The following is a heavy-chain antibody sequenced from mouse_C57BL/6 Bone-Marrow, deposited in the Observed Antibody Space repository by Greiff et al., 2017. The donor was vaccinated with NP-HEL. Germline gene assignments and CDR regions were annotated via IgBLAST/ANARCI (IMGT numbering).Heavy chain of an antibody. V-gene: IGHV1-52*01. CDR3: ARDDYGSSYEGIAY. CDR1: GYTFTSYW. D-gene: IGHD1-1*01. J-gene: IGHJ3*01. CDR2: IDPSDSET. Sequence: QVQLQQPGAELVRPGSSVKLSCKASGYTFTSYWMHWVKQRPIQGLEWIGNIDPSDSETHYNQKFKDKATLTVDKSSSTAYMQLSSLTAEDAAVYCSARDDYGSSYEGIAYWGQGTLVTVSA.